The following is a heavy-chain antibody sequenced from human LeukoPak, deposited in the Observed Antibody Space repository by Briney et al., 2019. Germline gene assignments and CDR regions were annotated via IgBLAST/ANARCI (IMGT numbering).Heavy chain of an antibody. CDR3: ARDGLVWFGELYYFDY. Sequence: GGSLRLSCAASGFTFSSYSMNWARQAPGKGLEWVSSISSSSSYIYYADSVKGRFTISRDNAKNSLYLQMNSLRAEDTAVYYRARDGLVWFGELYYFDYWGQGTLVTVSS. J-gene: IGHJ4*02. CDR1: GFTFSSYS. D-gene: IGHD3-10*01. V-gene: IGHV3-21*01. CDR2: ISSSSSYI.